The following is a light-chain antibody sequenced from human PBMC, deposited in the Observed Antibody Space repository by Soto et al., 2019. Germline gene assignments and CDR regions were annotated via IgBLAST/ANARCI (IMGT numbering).Light chain of an antibody. CDR1: QPIIRN. CDR3: QQYNTWPRT. Sequence: EIVMTQSPDNLSVSLGQGATLSCRASQPIIRNLAWYQQKPGQAPRLLIYGASTRATDIPGRFSGGGSGTEFTLTISSLQSEDFAIYFCQQYNTWPRTFGQGTKVDI. J-gene: IGKJ1*01. V-gene: IGKV3-15*01. CDR2: GAS.